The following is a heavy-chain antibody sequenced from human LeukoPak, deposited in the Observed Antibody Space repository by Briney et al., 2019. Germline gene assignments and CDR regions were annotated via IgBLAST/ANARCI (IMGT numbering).Heavy chain of an antibody. J-gene: IGHJ4*02. CDR1: GFTFSSYV. CDR2: ISYDGSNE. V-gene: IGHV3-30*04. D-gene: IGHD3-10*01. CDR3: AKSGSFRSGRPFDY. Sequence: GGSLRLSCAASGFTFSSYVMHWVRQAPGKGLEWVAIISYDGSNEYYADSVKGRFTISRDNSKNTLYLQMNSLRAEDTAVYYCAKSGSFRSGRPFDYWGQGTLVTVSS.